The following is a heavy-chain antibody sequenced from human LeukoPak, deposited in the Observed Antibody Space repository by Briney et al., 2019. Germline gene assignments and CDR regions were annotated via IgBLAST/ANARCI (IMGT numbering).Heavy chain of an antibody. CDR1: GFTFDDYG. V-gene: IGHV3-20*04. D-gene: IGHD3/OR15-3a*01. J-gene: IGHJ4*02. Sequence: GRSLRLSCAASGFTFDDYGMSWVRQAPGKGLEWVSGINWNGGSTGYADSVKGRFTISRDNAKNTLYLQMNSLRAEDTAVYYCAIDGEGLVPFDYWGQGTLVTVSS. CDR2: INWNGGST. CDR3: AIDGEGLVPFDY.